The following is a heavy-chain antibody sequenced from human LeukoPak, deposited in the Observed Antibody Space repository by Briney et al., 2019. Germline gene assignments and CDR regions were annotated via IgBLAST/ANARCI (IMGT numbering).Heavy chain of an antibody. D-gene: IGHD5-12*01. CDR1: GFTFSRSA. Sequence: GGSLRLSCAASGFTFSRSAMSWVRQAPGKGLEWVSAVRGSGDSTYYADSVKGRFTISRDNSKNTLYLQLNSLRVEDTAVYYCAKTSRENSTYDSPFDFWGQGTLVTVSS. V-gene: IGHV3-23*01. CDR2: VRGSGDST. J-gene: IGHJ4*02. CDR3: AKTSRENSTYDSPFDF.